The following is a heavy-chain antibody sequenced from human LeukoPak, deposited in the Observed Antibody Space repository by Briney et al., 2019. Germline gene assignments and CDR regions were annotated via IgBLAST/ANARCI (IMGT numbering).Heavy chain of an antibody. V-gene: IGHV4-39*07. CDR2: IYYSEST. J-gene: IGHJ4*02. CDR3: ARIFDYDSSGWYDY. D-gene: IGHD3-22*01. CDR1: GGSISSSSYY. Sequence: SETLSLTCTVSGGSISSSSYYWGWIRQPPGKGLDWIGRIYYSESTYYNPSLKSRVTISVDTSKNQFSLKLSSVTAADTAVYYCARIFDYDSSGWYDYWGQGTLVTVSS.